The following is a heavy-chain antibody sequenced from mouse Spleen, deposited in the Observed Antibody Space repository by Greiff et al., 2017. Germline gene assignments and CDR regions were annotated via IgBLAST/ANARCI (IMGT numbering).Heavy chain of an antibody. CDR3: ASTTAGKAMDY. CDR1: GFTFSSYA. V-gene: IGHV5-9-1*01. CDR2: ISSGGSYT. J-gene: IGHJ4*01. D-gene: IGHD1-1*01. Sequence: EVKLVESGGGLVKPGGSLKLSCAASGFTFSSYAMSWVRQTPEKRLEWVATISSGGSYTYYPDSVKGRFTISRDNAKNTLYLQMSSLRSEDTAMYYCASTTAGKAMDYWGQGTSVTVSS.